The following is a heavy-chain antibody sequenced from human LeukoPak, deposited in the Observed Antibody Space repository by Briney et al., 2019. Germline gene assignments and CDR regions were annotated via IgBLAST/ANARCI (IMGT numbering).Heavy chain of an antibody. Sequence: ASVKVSCKASGYTFTGYYMHWVRQAPGQGLEWMGWINPKSGGTNYAQKFQGRVSMTRDTSISAAYMEPSRLRSDDTAVYYCARTITMIVVVTYHDAFDIWGQGTMVTVSS. CDR2: INPKSGGT. CDR3: ARTITMIVVVTYHDAFDI. D-gene: IGHD3-22*01. CDR1: GYTFTGYY. J-gene: IGHJ3*02. V-gene: IGHV1-2*02.